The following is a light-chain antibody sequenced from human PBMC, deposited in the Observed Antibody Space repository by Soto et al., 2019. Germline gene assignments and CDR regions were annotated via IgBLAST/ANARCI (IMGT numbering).Light chain of an antibody. V-gene: IGKV4-1*01. J-gene: IGKJ5*01. CDR1: QSVLYSSDNKNY. CDR2: WAS. Sequence: DIVMTQSPDSLAVSLGERATINCKSSQSVLYSSDNKNYLAWYQQKPGQPPKLLIYWASTRESGVPDRFSGSGSGTDFTLTISSMQAEDVAVYCCQQYYGNPITFGKGTRLEIK. CDR3: QQYYGNPIT.